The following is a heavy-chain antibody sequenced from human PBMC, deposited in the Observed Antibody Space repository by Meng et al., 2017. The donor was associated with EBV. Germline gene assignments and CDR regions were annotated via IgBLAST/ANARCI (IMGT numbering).Heavy chain of an antibody. CDR3: ARFGIAVAGTGDY. D-gene: IGHD6-19*01. Sequence: HVQVAKSVVQMTNPAASVKFSGESARYTFAAYYICWVRHAPGRRLEWMGRINPSSSDTNSAQKFQRRVTMTRATSIITVYMKLISLRSDDTDVYEWARFGIAVAGTGDYWGQGTLVTVSS. V-gene: IGHV1-2*05. CDR1: RYTFAAYY. CDR2: INPSSSDT. J-gene: IGHJ4*02.